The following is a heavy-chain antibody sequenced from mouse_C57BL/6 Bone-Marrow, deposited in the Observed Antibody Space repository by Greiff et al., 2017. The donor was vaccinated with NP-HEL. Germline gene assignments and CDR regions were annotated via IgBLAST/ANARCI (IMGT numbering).Heavy chain of an antibody. V-gene: IGHV1-69*01. Sequence: QVQLQQPGAELVMPGASVKLSCKASGYTFTSYWMHWVKQRPGQGLEWIGEIDPSDSYTNYNQKFKGKSTLTVDKSSSTAYMQLSSLTSEDSAVYCWARHGVYPFADWGKGTTVTVSA. D-gene: IGHD1-3*01. J-gene: IGHJ1*03. CDR1: GYTFTSYW. CDR3: ARHGVYPFAD. CDR2: IDPSDSYT.